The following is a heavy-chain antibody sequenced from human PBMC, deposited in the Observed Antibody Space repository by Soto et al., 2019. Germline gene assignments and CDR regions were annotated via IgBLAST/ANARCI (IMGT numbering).Heavy chain of an antibody. CDR1: GYNFTSYW. CDR3: ARQSPSSSPGSFAFDI. CDR2: IYPGDSDT. V-gene: IGHV5-51*01. J-gene: IGHJ3*02. D-gene: IGHD6-6*01. Sequence: GESLKISCKGSGYNFTSYWIGWVRQMPGKGLEWMGIIYPGDSDTRYSPSFQGQVTISADKSISTAYLQWSSLKASDTAMYYCARQSPSSSPGSFAFDIWGQGTMVTVSS.